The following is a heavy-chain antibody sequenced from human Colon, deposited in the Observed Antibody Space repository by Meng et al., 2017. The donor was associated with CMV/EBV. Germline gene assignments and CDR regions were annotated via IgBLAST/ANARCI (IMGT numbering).Heavy chain of an antibody. J-gene: IGHJ5*02. CDR2: IYWNDDE. Sequence: SGPTLVKPPQTLTLTCTFSGFSLSTSGVGVGWIRQPPGKALEWLALIYWNDDERYSPSLKSRLTITKDTSKNQVVLTVTNMDPVDTATYYCVHMSDSGSTWINWFDPWGQGTLVTVSS. V-gene: IGHV2-5*01. CDR3: VHMSDSGSTWINWFDP. D-gene: IGHD6-25*01. CDR1: GFSLSTSGVG.